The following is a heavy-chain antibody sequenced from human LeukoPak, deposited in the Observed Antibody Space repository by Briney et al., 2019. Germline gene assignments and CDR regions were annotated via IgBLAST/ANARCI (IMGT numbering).Heavy chain of an antibody. CDR2: ISSISSYI. Sequence: GGSLRLSCAASEFTFSSYSMNWVRQAQGKGLEWASSISSISSYIYYADSAKGRFTISRDNAKNSLYLQMNGLRAEDTAVYYCARDGRPGTYYYDSSGYAIDYWGQGTLVTVSS. V-gene: IGHV3-21*01. J-gene: IGHJ4*02. CDR1: EFTFSSYS. CDR3: ARDGRPGTYYYDSSGYAIDY. D-gene: IGHD3-22*01.